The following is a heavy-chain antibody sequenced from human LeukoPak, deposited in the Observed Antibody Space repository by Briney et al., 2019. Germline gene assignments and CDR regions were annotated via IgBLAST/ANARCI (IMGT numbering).Heavy chain of an antibody. J-gene: IGHJ6*03. CDR1: GGSTSSYY. Sequence: SETLSLTCTVSGGSTSSYYWSWIRQPPGKGLECIGNIYYSGTTNYNPSLKSRVTISVDTSKNQFSLKLSSVTAADTAVYYCARDGYSSDYYYYMDVWGKGTTVTVSS. D-gene: IGHD6-19*01. V-gene: IGHV4-59*01. CDR2: IYYSGTT. CDR3: ARDGYSSDYYYYMDV.